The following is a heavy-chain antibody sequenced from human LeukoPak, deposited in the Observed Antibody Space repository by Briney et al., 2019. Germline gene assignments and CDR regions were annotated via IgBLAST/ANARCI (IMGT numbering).Heavy chain of an antibody. J-gene: IGHJ4*02. D-gene: IGHD3-10*01. CDR2: ISPSGTVI. CDR3: ARDYNC. V-gene: IGHV3-11*01. Sequence: GGSLRLSCSASGFIFTDYYMSWIRQAPGKGLEWVSYISPSGTVIYNGDSVKGRFTISRDNAKKSLYLQMNSLRAEDTAVYYCARDYNCWGQGILATVSS. CDR1: GFIFTDYY.